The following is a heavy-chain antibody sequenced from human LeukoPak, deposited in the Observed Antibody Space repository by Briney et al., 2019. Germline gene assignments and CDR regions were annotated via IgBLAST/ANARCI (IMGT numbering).Heavy chain of an antibody. CDR2: IYYSGST. D-gene: IGHD5-12*01. V-gene: IGHV4-39*07. CDR1: GGSISSSSYY. Sequence: SETLSLTCTVSGGSISSSSYYWGWIRQPPGKGLEWIGSIYYSGSTYYNPSLKSRVTISVDTSKNQFSLKLSSVTAADTAVYYCARDLRGYSGYGNDYWGQGTLVTVSS. CDR3: ARDLRGYSGYGNDY. J-gene: IGHJ4*02.